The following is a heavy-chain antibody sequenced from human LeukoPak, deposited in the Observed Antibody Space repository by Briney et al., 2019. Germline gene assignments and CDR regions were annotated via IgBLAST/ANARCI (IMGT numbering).Heavy chain of an antibody. D-gene: IGHD1-1*01. CDR2: ISANDGKT. CDR1: GYTVTSYG. CDR3: ARELHVERDDY. Sequence: GASVRDSCKASGYTVTSYGISWVRQAPGQGLEWMGWISANDGKTHYSEKHQGRVTMSTDTVTSTAYMELRSLRSDDTAVYYCARELHVERDDYWGQGTLVTVSS. J-gene: IGHJ4*02. V-gene: IGHV1-18*01.